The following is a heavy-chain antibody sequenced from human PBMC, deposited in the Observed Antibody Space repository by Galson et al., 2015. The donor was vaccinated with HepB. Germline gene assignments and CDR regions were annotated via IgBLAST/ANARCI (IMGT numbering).Heavy chain of an antibody. V-gene: IGHV3-21*01. CDR3: ARGSFGDIDY. Sequence: SLRLSCAASGFIFSSYTMNWVRQAPGKGLEWISSISSSGGNTFYADSLKGRFTISRDNAKKSLFLQMNSLRAEDTSVYYCARGSFGDIDYWGQGTLVTVSS. CDR2: ISSSGGNT. J-gene: IGHJ4*02. CDR1: GFIFSSYT. D-gene: IGHD4-17*01.